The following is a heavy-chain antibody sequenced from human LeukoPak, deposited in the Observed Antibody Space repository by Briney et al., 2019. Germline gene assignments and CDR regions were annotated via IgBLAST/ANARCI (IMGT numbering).Heavy chain of an antibody. J-gene: IGHJ4*02. CDR3: TRGRYQFLGPNDH. Sequence: PGGSLRLSCAASGFTFSSYAMSWVRQAPGKGLEWVSAISGSGGSTYYADSVKGRFTISRDNSKNTLYLQMNSLRAEDTAVYYCTRGRYQFLGPNDHWGQGSLVTVSS. CDR1: GFTFSSYA. CDR2: ISGSGGST. D-gene: IGHD2-2*01. V-gene: IGHV3-23*01.